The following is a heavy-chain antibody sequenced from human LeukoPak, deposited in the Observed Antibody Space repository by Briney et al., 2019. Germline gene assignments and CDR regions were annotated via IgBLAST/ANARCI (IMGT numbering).Heavy chain of an antibody. CDR2: IYPGDSDT. D-gene: IGHD4-17*01. CDR1: GYSFTSYW. V-gene: IGHV5-51*01. J-gene: IGHJ3*02. CDR3: ARRTTVTERAFDI. Sequence: GESLKISCKGSGYSFTSYWIGWVRQMPGKGLEWMGIIYPGDSDTRYSPSFQGQVTISADKSISTAYLQWSSLKASDTAIYYCARRTTVTERAFDIWGQGTMVTVSS.